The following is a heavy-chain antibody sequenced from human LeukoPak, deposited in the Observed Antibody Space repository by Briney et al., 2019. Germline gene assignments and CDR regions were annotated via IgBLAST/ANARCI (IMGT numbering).Heavy chain of an antibody. CDR1: AGSISITSYY. Sequence: SETLSLTCTVSAGSISITSYYWAWVRQPPGKGPERIASVYYDGSTYYTPSLKSRLTISVDTSRNQFSLKVSSVTATDTAVYYCARHAASGAHDYWGQGTLVTVSS. CDR2: VYYDGST. J-gene: IGHJ4*02. CDR3: ARHAASGAHDY. D-gene: IGHD6-19*01. V-gene: IGHV4-39*01.